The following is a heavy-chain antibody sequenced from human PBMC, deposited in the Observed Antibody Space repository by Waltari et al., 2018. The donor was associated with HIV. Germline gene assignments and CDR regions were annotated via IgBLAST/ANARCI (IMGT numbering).Heavy chain of an antibody. CDR2: ISAYNGNT. CDR1: GFPFTSYG. V-gene: IGHV1-18*01. Sequence: QVQLVQSGAEVKKPGASVKVSCKASGFPFTSYGLRWVRQAPGQGLEWMGWISAYNGNTNYTQKLQGRVTMTTDTSTSTAYMELRSLISDDTAVYYCARLRGSGWHLDYWGQGTLVTVSS. D-gene: IGHD6-19*01. J-gene: IGHJ4*02. CDR3: ARLRGSGWHLDY.